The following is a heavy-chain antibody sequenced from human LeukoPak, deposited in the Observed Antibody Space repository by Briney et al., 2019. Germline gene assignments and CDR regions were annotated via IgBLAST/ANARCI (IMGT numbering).Heavy chain of an antibody. CDR2: IKQDGSEK. J-gene: IGHJ6*04. CDR3: SRALEV. Sequence: GGSLRFSCEVPDFIFRNYWMDWVRQAPGRGLEWVANIKQDGSEKYYVDSVKGRFTISGDSAKNSLYLQMNSLKAEDTAVYYCSRALEVWGKGTTVTVSS. V-gene: IGHV3-7*01. CDR1: DFIFRNYW.